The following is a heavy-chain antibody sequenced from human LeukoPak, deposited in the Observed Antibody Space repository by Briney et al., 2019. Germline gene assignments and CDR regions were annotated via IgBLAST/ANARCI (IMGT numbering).Heavy chain of an antibody. D-gene: IGHD3-22*01. Sequence: ASVKVSCKASGYTFTSYGISWVRQTPGQGLEWMGWISAYNGNTNYAQKLQGRVTMTTDTSTSTAYMELRSLRSDDTAVYYCARDPYYYDSSGQTNWFDPWGQGTLVTVSS. CDR2: ISAYNGNT. CDR1: GYTFTSYG. CDR3: ARDPYYYDSSGQTNWFDP. V-gene: IGHV1-18*01. J-gene: IGHJ5*02.